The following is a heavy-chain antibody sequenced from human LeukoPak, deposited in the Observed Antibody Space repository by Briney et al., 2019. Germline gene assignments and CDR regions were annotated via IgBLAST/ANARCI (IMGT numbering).Heavy chain of an antibody. V-gene: IGHV1-2*02. D-gene: IGHD3-10*01. Sequence: ASVKVSCKASGYTFTGYYMHWVRQAPGQGLEWMGWINPNSGGTNYAQKFQGRVTMTRDMSISTAYMELSRLRSDDTAVYYCAREGVLTYYYGSGSYNWFDPWGQGTLVTVSS. J-gene: IGHJ5*02. CDR3: AREGVLTYYYGSGSYNWFDP. CDR1: GYTFTGYY. CDR2: INPNSGGT.